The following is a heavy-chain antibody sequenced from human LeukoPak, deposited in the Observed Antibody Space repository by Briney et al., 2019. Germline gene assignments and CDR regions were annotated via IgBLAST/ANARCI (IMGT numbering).Heavy chain of an antibody. Sequence: AGGSLRLSCAASGFNFRSYWMSWVRQAPGKGLEWVANIKQGGSEKYYVDSVKGRFTISRENAKNSLFLQMNSLRAEDTAVYYCARSVISSDGVDTFDIWGQGTMVTVSS. CDR2: IKQGGSEK. CDR3: ARSVISSDGVDTFDI. CDR1: GFNFRSYW. J-gene: IGHJ3*02. D-gene: IGHD2-8*01. V-gene: IGHV3-7*01.